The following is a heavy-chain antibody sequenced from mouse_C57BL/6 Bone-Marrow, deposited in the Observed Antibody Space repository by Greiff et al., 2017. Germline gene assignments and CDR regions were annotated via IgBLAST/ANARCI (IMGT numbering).Heavy chain of an antibody. V-gene: IGHV3-6*01. CDR1: GYSITSGYY. Sequence: EVQLQESGPGLVKPSQSLSLTCSVTGYSITSGYYWNWIRQFPGNKLEWMGYISYDGSNNYNPSLKNRISITRDTSKNQFFLKLNSVTTEDTATYYCASGNPGFAYWGQGTLVTVSA. J-gene: IGHJ3*01. CDR3: ASGNPGFAY. CDR2: ISYDGSN.